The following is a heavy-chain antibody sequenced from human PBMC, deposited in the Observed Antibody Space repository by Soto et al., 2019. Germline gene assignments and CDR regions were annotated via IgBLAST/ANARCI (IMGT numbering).Heavy chain of an antibody. V-gene: IGHV3-7*01. J-gene: IGHJ4*02. D-gene: IGHD3-16*02. CDR3: CWGLSSFDY. CDR1: GFTFSSYC. CDR2: IKQDGSEK. Sequence: GALRVYCAASGFTFSSYCMSWVREAPGKGLEWVANIKQDGSEKYYVDSVKGRFTISRDNAKNSLYLQMNSLRAEDTAVYYCCWGLSSFDYWGQGTLVTVSS.